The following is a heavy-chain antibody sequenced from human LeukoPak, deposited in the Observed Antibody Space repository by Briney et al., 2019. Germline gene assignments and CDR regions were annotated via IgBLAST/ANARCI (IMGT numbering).Heavy chain of an antibody. D-gene: IGHD6-19*01. CDR2: INHSGST. CDR3: ARCRTAVAAPFDY. V-gene: IGHV4-34*01. Sequence: SETLSLTCAVYGGSFSGYYWSWIRQPPGKGLEWIGEINHSGSTNYNPSLKSRVTISVDTSKNQFSLRLSSVTAADTAVYYCARCRTAVAAPFDYWGQGTLVTVSS. CDR1: GGSFSGYY. J-gene: IGHJ4*02.